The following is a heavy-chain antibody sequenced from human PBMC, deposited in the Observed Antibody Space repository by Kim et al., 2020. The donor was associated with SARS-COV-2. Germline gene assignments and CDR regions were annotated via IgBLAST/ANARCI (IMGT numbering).Heavy chain of an antibody. Sequence: QEFQGRVTITRDTSASTAYMELSSLRSEDTAVYYCASSLYSGYDYVFDYWGQGTLVTVSS. CDR3: ASSLYSGYDYVFDY. D-gene: IGHD5-12*01. V-gene: IGHV1-3*01. J-gene: IGHJ4*02.